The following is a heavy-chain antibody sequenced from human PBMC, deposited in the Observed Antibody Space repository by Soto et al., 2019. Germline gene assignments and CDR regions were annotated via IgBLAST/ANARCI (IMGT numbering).Heavy chain of an antibody. V-gene: IGHV3-30-3*01. CDR3: ARHLGIAVLPGGMDV. CDR2: ISYDGSNK. J-gene: IGHJ6*02. CDR1: GFTFSHYP. Sequence: GGSLRLSCAASGFTFSHYPMHWVRQAPGKGLEWVATISYDGSNKYYADSVKGRFTISRDNSKNSLYMQMNSLRPEDTAVYYCARHLGIAVLPGGMDVWGQGTTVTVSS. D-gene: IGHD6-19*01.